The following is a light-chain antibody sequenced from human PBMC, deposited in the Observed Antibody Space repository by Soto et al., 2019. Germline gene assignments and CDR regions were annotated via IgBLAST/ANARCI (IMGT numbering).Light chain of an antibody. J-gene: IGKJ2*01. Sequence: DIQMTQSPSTLSASVGDRVTITCRARQSISSWLAWYQQKPGKAPKLLIYDASSLESGVPSRFSGSGSGTEFTLTISSLQPDDFATYYCQQYNTHSGYTFGQGTKVDIK. V-gene: IGKV1-5*01. CDR2: DAS. CDR3: QQYNTHSGYT. CDR1: QSISSW.